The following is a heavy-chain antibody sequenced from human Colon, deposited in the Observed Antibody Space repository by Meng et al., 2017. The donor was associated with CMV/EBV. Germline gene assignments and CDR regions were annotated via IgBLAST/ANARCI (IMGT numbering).Heavy chain of an antibody. D-gene: IGHD6-19*01. CDR3: AREGYSNGWCYLDY. J-gene: IGHJ4*02. V-gene: IGHV3-66*01. CDR2: IYSDGKT. Sequence: EVELVESGGILVQPGGSRRLSCAASGLTVSSNYMSWVRQAPGKGLEWVSLIYSDGKTYYADSVKGRFTISRDNSKNTLYLQMNSLRDEDTAVYYCAREGYSNGWCYLDYWGQGTLVTVSS. CDR1: GLTVSSNY.